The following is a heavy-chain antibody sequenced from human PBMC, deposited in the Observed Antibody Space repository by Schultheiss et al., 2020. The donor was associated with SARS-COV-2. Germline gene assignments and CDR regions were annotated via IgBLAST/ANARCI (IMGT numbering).Heavy chain of an antibody. CDR3: ARSGPFGVVIPFDY. CDR2: IWYDGSNK. Sequence: GESLKISCAASGFTFSSYGMHWVRQAPGKGLEWVAVIWYDGSNKYYADSVKGRFTISRDNSKNTLYLQMNSLRAEDTAVYYCARSGPFGVVIPFDYWGQGTLVTVSS. J-gene: IGHJ4*02. D-gene: IGHD3-3*01. CDR1: GFTFSSYG. V-gene: IGHV3-33*01.